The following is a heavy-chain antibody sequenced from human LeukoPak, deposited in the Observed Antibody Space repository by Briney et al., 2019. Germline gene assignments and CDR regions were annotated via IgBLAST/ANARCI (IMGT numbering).Heavy chain of an antibody. Sequence: ASVKVSCKASGYTFTGYYMHWVRQAPGQGLEWMGGINPNSGGTNYAQKFQGRVTMTRDTSTSTAYMELSRLRSDDTAVYYCARDRAYYDFWTPGFDPWGQGTLVTVSS. V-gene: IGHV1-2*02. CDR1: GYTFTGYY. CDR3: ARDRAYYDFWTPGFDP. CDR2: INPNSGGT. J-gene: IGHJ5*02. D-gene: IGHD3-3*01.